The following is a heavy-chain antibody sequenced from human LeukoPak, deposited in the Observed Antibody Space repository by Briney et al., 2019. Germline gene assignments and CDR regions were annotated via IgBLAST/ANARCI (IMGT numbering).Heavy chain of an antibody. V-gene: IGHV3-23*01. CDR1: GFTFSNYA. CDR3: AKDRKEAAPHNWFDP. CDR2: ISGSGGST. D-gene: IGHD6-25*01. Sequence: HSGGSLRLSCAASGFTFSNYAMTWVRQAPGKGLEWVSSISGSGGSTYYADSVRGRFTIFRDNSKNTLYLQMRTLRAEDTAVYYRAKDRKEAAPHNWFDPWGQGTLVTVSS. J-gene: IGHJ5*02.